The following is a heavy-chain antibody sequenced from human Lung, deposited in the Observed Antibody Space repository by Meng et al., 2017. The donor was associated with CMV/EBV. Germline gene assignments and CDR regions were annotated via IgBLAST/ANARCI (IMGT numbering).Heavy chain of an antibody. V-gene: IGHV3-74*01. Sequence: GESXKISCAASGFTFSSFWVHWVRQVPGKGLVWVSRINEDGTTTNYADYVKGRFNISRNNARNTVYLQMNSLKVEDTAVYYCARDIGGVSGYWGQGTLVTVSS. CDR3: ARDIGGVSGY. D-gene: IGHD3-3*01. J-gene: IGHJ4*02. CDR1: GFTFSSFW. CDR2: INEDGTTT.